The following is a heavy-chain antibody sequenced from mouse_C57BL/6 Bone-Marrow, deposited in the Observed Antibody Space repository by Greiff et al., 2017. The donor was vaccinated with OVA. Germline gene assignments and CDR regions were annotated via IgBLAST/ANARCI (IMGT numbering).Heavy chain of an antibody. V-gene: IGHV3-6*01. CDR2: ISYDGSN. D-gene: IGHD1-1*01. CDR1: GYSITSGYY. CDR3: ARVRHYYGSSLGYCDV. J-gene: IGHJ1*03. Sequence: EVQLVESGPGLVKPSQSLSLTCSVPGYSITSGYYWNWIRQFPGNKLEWMGYISYDGSNNYNPTLKNRISITRDTSKNQFFLKLNSVTTEDTATYYCARVRHYYGSSLGYCDVWGTGTTVTVSS.